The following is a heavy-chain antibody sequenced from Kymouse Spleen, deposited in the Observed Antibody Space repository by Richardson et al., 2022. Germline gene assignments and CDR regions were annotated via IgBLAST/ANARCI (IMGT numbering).Heavy chain of an antibody. J-gene: IGHJ6*02. V-gene: IGHV4-61*01. CDR1: GGSVSSGSYY. Sequence: QVQLQESGPGLVKPSETLSLTCTVSGGSVSSGSYYWSWIRQPPGKGLEWIGYIYYSGSTNYNPSLKSRVTISVDTSKNQFSLKLSSVTAADTAVYYCARDSDDFWSGYSISYYYYYGMDVWGQGTTVTVSS. D-gene: IGHD3-3*01. CDR3: ARDSDDFWSGYSISYYYYYGMDV. CDR2: IYYSGST.